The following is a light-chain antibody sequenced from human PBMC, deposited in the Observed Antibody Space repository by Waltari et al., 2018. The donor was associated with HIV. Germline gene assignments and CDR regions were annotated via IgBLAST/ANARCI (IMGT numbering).Light chain of an antibody. J-gene: IGKJ5*01. CDR1: QDISAW. V-gene: IGKV1-12*01. CDR2: GAS. Sequence: DIQMTQSPSSVSASAGDRVTLTCRASQDISAWVAWYQQRPWKAPKLLIYGASTLQNGVPSRFSGRGSGTEFTITISGLLPEDFAVYYCQQRSNWSITFGQGTRLEIK. CDR3: QQRSNWSIT.